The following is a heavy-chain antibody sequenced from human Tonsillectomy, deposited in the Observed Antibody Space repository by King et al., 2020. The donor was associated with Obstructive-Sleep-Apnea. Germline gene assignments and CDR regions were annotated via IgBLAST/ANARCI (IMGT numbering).Heavy chain of an antibody. Sequence: QLQESGPGLVKPSETLFLTCTVSGGSISSYYWSWIRQPPGKGLEWIGYLYYSGSTNYNPSLTSRVTISVDTSKNQFSLKLSSVTAADTAVYYCARDLYGSGFNWFDPWGQGTLVTVSS. J-gene: IGHJ5*02. V-gene: IGHV4-59*01. CDR3: ARDLYGSGFNWFDP. CDR1: GGSISSYY. D-gene: IGHD3-10*01. CDR2: LYYSGST.